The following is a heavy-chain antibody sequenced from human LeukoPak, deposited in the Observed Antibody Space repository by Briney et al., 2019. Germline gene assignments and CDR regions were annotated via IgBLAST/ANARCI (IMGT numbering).Heavy chain of an antibody. J-gene: IGHJ3*02. CDR3: ASPDCSGGSCYPEDDAFDI. Sequence: QPGGSLRLSCAASGFTFSSYEMNWVRQATGKGLEWVSYISSSGSTIYYADSVKGRFTISRDKAKNSLYLQMNSLRAEDTAVYYCASPDCSGGSCYPEDDAFDIWGQGTMVTVSS. CDR1: GFTFSSYE. D-gene: IGHD2-15*01. CDR2: ISSSGSTI. V-gene: IGHV3-48*03.